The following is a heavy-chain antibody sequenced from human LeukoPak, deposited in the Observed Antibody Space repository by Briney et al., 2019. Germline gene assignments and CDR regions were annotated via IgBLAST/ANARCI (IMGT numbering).Heavy chain of an antibody. D-gene: IGHD1-26*01. V-gene: IGHV3-23*01. CDR3: VTLLVGTTSRDFDC. CDR2: IRSSGEST. J-gene: IGHJ4*02. CDR1: GFTFSSYA. Sequence: GGSLRLSCAASGFTFSSYAMSWVRQAPGKGLEWVSTIRSSGESTYYADSVQGRFTLSRDNSKNTVYLQMNSLRVEDTAVYYCVTLLVGTTSRDFDCWGQGTLVTVSS.